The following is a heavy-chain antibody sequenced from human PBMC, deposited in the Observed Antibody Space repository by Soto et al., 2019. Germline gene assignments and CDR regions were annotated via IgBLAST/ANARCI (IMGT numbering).Heavy chain of an antibody. J-gene: IGHJ6*02. D-gene: IGHD6-13*01. Sequence: EVPLLESGGGLVQPGGTLRLSCSGSGFTFSNYAMRWVRQAPGKGLEWVSGISGSGDSTYYADSVKGRVTISRDNDKSTLYLQLNGLRAEDTAVYYCAKIDGEEQLVTYYYYYAMDVWGQGTTVTVSS. CDR2: ISGSGDST. CDR1: GFTFSNYA. CDR3: AKIDGEEQLVTYYYYYAMDV. V-gene: IGHV3-23*01.